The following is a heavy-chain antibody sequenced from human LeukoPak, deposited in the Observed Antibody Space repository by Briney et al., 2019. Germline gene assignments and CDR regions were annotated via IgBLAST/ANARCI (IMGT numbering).Heavy chain of an antibody. D-gene: IGHD5-24*01. CDR1: GEAFSGYC. J-gene: IGHJ3*02. V-gene: IGHV4-34*01. CDR2: INHSGST. CDR3: ARGGWLRDAFDI. Sequence: PETLSLTCAVYGEAFSGYCWSWLRQSPGKGLEWIGEINHSGSTNYNPSLKSRVTMSVDTSKNQFSLKLSSVAAADTAVYYCARGGWLRDAFDIWGQGTMVTVSS.